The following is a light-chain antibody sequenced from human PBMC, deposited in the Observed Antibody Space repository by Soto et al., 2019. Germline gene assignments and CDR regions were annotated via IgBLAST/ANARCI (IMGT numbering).Light chain of an antibody. CDR1: ESVSSSF. J-gene: IGKJ1*01. Sequence: ENALTQSPGTLSLSPGERATLSCRASESVSSSFLAWYQQRLGQAPRLLIYGASSRATGIPDRFSGSGSGTDFTLTISRLEPEDFAVYYWQQYGSSPSTLAQGTNVDIK. V-gene: IGKV3-20*01. CDR2: GAS. CDR3: QQYGSSPST.